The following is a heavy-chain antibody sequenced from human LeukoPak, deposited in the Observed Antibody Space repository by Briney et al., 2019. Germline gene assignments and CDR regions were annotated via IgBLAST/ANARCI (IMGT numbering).Heavy chain of an antibody. CDR1: GYTFTGYY. CDR3: ARVVGATKEYFQH. Sequence: ASVKVSCKASGYTFTGYYMHWVRQAPGQGLEWMGRINHNSGGTNYAQKFQGRVTMTRDTSISTAYMELSRLRSDDTAVYYCARVVGATKEYFQHWGQGTLVTVSS. D-gene: IGHD1-26*01. V-gene: IGHV1-2*06. J-gene: IGHJ1*01. CDR2: INHNSGGT.